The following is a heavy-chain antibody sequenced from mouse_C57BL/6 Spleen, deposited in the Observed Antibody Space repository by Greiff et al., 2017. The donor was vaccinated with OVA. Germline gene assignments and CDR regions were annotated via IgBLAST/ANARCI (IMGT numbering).Heavy chain of an antibody. CDR3: ARAYSNPFAY. D-gene: IGHD2-5*01. CDR1: GYTFTSYW. V-gene: IGHV1-64*01. J-gene: IGHJ3*01. Sequence: QVQLQQPRAELVKPGASVKLSCKASGYTFTSYWMHWVKQRPGQGLEWIGMIHPNSGSTNYNEKFKSKATLTVDKSSSTAYMQLSSLTSEDSAVYYCARAYSNPFAYWGQGTLVTVSA. CDR2: IHPNSGST.